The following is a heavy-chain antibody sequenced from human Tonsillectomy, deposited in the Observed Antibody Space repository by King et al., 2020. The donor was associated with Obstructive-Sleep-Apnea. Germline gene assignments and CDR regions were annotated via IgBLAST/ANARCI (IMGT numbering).Heavy chain of an antibody. V-gene: IGHV4-59*01. CDR3: ARGVVATIFDY. J-gene: IGHJ4*02. D-gene: IGHD5-12*01. CDR1: GGSLRSFY. CDR2: IYFSGST. Sequence: PLQASGPGLVTPSENLSLTCTVSGGSLRSFYWTWLRQPPGTGLEWIGYIYFSGSTNSNPSLKSRVTISVATSKNQFSLKLSSVPAADTAVYYCARGVVATIFDYWGQGTLVTVSS.